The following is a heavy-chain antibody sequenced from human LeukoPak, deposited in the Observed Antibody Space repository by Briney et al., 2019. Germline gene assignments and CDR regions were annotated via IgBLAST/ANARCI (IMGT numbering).Heavy chain of an antibody. Sequence: PLRSLTLSCAASGFTFRNYGMHCVRQAPGKGLEWVAVISEDGSNKHYAGTVRGRFTISRDNSDNTLYLQMNSLRAEDTAVYYCAKDRETTASGTFDYWGQGTLVADPS. CDR3: AKDRETTASGTFDY. D-gene: IGHD1-1*01. V-gene: IGHV3-30*18. CDR2: ISEDGSNK. CDR1: GFTFRNYG. J-gene: IGHJ4*02.